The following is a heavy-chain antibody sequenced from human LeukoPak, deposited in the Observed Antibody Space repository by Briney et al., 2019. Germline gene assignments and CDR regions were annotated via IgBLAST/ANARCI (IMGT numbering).Heavy chain of an antibody. CDR1: GFTVSSNY. CDR3: ATTCPNYYDSSGYYWYAFDI. V-gene: IGHV3-66*02. J-gene: IGHJ3*02. CDR2: IYSGVTT. Sequence: GGSLRLSCVASGFTVSSNYMSWVRQAPGKGLEWVSVIYSGVTTSYADSVKGRFTISRDNSKNTLYLQMNSLRAEDTAVYYCATTCPNYYDSSGYYWYAFDIWGQGTMVTVSS. D-gene: IGHD3-22*01.